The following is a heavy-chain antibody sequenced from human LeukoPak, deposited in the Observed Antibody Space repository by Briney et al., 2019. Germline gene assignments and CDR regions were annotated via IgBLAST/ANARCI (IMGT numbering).Heavy chain of an antibody. CDR3: AKVRYSGGWYGRFDY. V-gene: IGHV3-23*01. J-gene: IGHJ4*02. Sequence: GGSLRLSCAASGFTFNSYALSWVRQTPGKGLEWVSTISGSGGTSHYADSVKGRFTISRDNSENTLYLQMNSLRAEDTAVYSCAKVRYSGGWYGRFDYLGQGTLVTVSS. CDR1: GFTFNSYA. D-gene: IGHD6-19*01. CDR2: ISGSGGTS.